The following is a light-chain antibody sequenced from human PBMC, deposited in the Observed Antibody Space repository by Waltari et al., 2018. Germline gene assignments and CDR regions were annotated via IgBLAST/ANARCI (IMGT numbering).Light chain of an antibody. Sequence: DIQMTQSPPSVSASVGDTVTITCRVGQDSSSWLAWFQRKPGKAPKVLIYATSNLQSGVPSRFRGSGSGTHFTLTLGSLQPEDFVTYCCQEAKSFPLTFGGGNKVQIK. CDR2: ATS. CDR1: QDSSSW. CDR3: QEAKSFPLT. V-gene: IGKV1D-12*01. J-gene: IGKJ4*01.